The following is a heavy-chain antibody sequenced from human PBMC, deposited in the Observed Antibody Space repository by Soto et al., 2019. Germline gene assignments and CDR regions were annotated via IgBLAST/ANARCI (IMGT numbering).Heavy chain of an antibody. CDR2: ILPIFGKT. Sequence: QMQVLQSGAEVKKPGSSVKFSCKASGDTFHTYTVSWVRQAPGQGLEWLGGILPIFGKTTYARKFQGRVTLTADETTSTVYMERRNLRYADTDTYYCASPPADEYSPYGVDVWGQGTTVTVSS. V-gene: IGHV1-69*01. CDR3: ASPPADEYSPYGVDV. CDR1: GDTFHTYT. D-gene: IGHD2-15*01. J-gene: IGHJ6*02.